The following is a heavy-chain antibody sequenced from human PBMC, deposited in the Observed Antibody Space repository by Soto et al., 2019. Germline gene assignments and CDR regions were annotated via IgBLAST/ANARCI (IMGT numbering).Heavy chain of an antibody. Sequence: SETLSLTCAFYVGSFSGYYWSCIRQPPGKGLEWIGEINHSGSTNYNPSLKSRVTISVDTSKNQFSLKLSSVTAADTAVYYCGRPFYDFWSGLLSNWFEPWGQGTLLTVSS. D-gene: IGHD3-3*01. J-gene: IGHJ5*02. V-gene: IGHV4-34*01. CDR2: INHSGST. CDR1: VGSFSGYY. CDR3: GRPFYDFWSGLLSNWFEP.